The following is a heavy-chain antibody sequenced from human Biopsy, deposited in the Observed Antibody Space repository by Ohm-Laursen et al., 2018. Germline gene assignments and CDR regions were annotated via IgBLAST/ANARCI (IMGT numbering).Heavy chain of an antibody. Sequence: GASVKVSCKASGNTFATYPIHWVRQAPGQGLEWMGVISPSGATTSFSQKFQGRITMTRDTSTGTVYMDLNSLGSEDTAVYYCARAGVGSDGTDSYYYGMDVWGPGTTVTVSS. J-gene: IGHJ6*02. CDR3: ARAGVGSDGTDSYYYGMDV. CDR1: GNTFATYP. D-gene: IGHD5-24*01. CDR2: ISPSGATT. V-gene: IGHV1-46*01.